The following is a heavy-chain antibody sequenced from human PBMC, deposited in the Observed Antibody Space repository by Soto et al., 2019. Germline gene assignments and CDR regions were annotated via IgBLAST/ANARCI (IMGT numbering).Heavy chain of an antibody. CDR3: AGERAIFGVVTQFDY. CDR1: GGSISSSSYY. D-gene: IGHD3-3*01. Sequence: SETLSLTCTVSGGSISSSSYYWGWIRQPPGKGLEWIGSIYYSGSTYYNPSLKSRVTISVDTSKNQFSLKLSSVTAADTAVYYCAGERAIFGVVTQFDYWGQGTRVTVSS. V-gene: IGHV4-39*01. J-gene: IGHJ4*02. CDR2: IYYSGST.